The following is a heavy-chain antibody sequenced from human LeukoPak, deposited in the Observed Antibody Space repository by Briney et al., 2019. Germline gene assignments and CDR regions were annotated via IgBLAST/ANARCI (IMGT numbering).Heavy chain of an antibody. CDR2: IKSKSDGGTT. D-gene: IGHD2-21*02. V-gene: IGHV3-15*01. J-gene: IGHJ4*02. CDR1: GFTFNNAW. Sequence: GGSLRLSCAASGFTFNNAWMSWVRHAPGKGLEGVGRIKSKSDGGTTDYAAPVKGRFTISRDDSENTLYLQMNSLKTEDTAVYYCTTAYCGGDCYTASFDYWGQGTLVTVSS. CDR3: TTAYCGGDCYTASFDY.